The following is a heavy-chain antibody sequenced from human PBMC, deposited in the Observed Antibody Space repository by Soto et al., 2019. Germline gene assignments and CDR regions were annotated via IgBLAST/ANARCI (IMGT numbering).Heavy chain of an antibody. D-gene: IGHD5-18*01. CDR1: GFTFDDYT. Sequence: GGSLRLSCAASGFTFDDYTMHWVRQAPGKGLEWVSLISWEGGSTYYADSVKGRFTISRDNSKNTLYLQMNSLRAEDTAVYYCARELDTAMVRSRYYYYGMDVWGQGTTVTVSS. CDR3: ARELDTAMVRSRYYYYGMDV. CDR2: ISWEGGST. J-gene: IGHJ6*02. V-gene: IGHV3-43*01.